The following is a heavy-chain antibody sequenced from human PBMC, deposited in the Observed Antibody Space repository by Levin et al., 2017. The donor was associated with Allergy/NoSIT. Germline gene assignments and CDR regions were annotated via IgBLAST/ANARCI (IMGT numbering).Heavy chain of an antibody. V-gene: IGHV1-18*01. CDR1: GYTFTMYG. J-gene: IGHJ4*02. D-gene: IGHD3-22*01. CDR3: ARRGYYYDTTGYSPLDI. CDR2: INSYNDKT. Sequence: PGESLKISCKASGYTFTMYGISWVRQAPGQAPGQGLEWMGWINSYNDKTTYAEKFQGRVTMTTDTSTSTVYMELGSLRPADTALYYCARRGYYYDTTGYSPLDIWGQGTLVTVSS.